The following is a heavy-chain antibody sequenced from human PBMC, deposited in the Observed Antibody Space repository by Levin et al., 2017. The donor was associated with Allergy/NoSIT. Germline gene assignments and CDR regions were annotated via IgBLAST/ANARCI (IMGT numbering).Heavy chain of an antibody. Sequence: RAGGSLRLSCAASGFTFSSNWMHWVRQAPGKGLVWVSRISSDGSTTNYADSVKGRFTISRDNAKNTLYLQMNSLRAEDTALYYCASSLVDSSGYWGQGTLVTVSA. CDR3: ASSLVDSSGY. J-gene: IGHJ4*02. CDR1: GFTFSSNW. CDR2: ISSDGSTT. D-gene: IGHD3-22*01. V-gene: IGHV3-74*01.